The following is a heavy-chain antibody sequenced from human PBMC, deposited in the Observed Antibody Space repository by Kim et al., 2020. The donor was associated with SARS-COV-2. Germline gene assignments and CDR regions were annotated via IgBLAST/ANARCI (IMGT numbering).Heavy chain of an antibody. J-gene: IGHJ6*02. CDR1: GFTFSSYS. V-gene: IGHV3-21*01. CDR3: ARDGEMAISVYGMDV. CDR2: ISSSSSYI. Sequence: GGSLRLSCAASGFTFSSYSMNWVRQAPGKGLEWVSSISSSSSYIYYADSVKGRFTISRDNAKNSLYLQMNSLRAEDTAVYYCARDGEMAISVYGMDVWGQGTTVTVSS. D-gene: IGHD2-21*01.